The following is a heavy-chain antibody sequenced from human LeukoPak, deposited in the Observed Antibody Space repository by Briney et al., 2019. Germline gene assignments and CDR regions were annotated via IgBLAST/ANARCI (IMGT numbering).Heavy chain of an antibody. CDR1: GGFISSYY. D-gene: IGHD3-10*01. Sequence: SETLSLTCTVSGGFISSYYWSWIRQPPGKGLEWIGYIYYSGSTNYNPSLQSRVTISVDTSKNQFSLKLSSVTAADTAVYYCTRLDYYGSGSFNYWGQGTLVTVSS. J-gene: IGHJ4*02. CDR3: TRLDYYGSGSFNY. V-gene: IGHV4-59*01. CDR2: IYYSGST.